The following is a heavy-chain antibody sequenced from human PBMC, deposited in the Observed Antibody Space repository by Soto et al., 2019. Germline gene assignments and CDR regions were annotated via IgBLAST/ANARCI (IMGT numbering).Heavy chain of an antibody. J-gene: IGHJ4*02. CDR1: GGSFSGYY. Sequence: SETLSLTCAVYGGSFSGYYWSWIRQPPGKGLEWIGEINHSGSTNYNPSLKSRVTISVDTSKNQFSLRLSSVTAADTAVYYCARVGTYYYGSGSRHYFDYWGQGTLVTVSS. V-gene: IGHV4-34*01. CDR2: INHSGST. D-gene: IGHD3-10*01. CDR3: ARVGTYYYGSGSRHYFDY.